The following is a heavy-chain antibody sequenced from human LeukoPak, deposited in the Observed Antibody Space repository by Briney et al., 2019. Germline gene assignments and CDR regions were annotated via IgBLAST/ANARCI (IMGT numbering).Heavy chain of an antibody. CDR1: GFAFSSYE. J-gene: IGHJ4*02. D-gene: IGHD3-10*01. Sequence: GGSLRLSCAASGFAFSSYEMNWVRQAPGKGLEWVSFIDGSGGAIYYADSVKGRFAISRDNAKNSLYLQMNSLRAEDTAVYYCARPLVSGSLAYWGQGTLVTVSS. CDR2: IDGSGGAI. V-gene: IGHV3-48*03. CDR3: ARPLVSGSLAY.